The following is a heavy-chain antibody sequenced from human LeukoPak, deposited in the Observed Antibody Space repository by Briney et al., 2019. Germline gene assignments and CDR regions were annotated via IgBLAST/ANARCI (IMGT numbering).Heavy chain of an antibody. D-gene: IGHD1-26*01. CDR1: GFSFGDYA. Sequence: GGSLRLSCAASGFSFGDYAMHWVRQTPGKGLEWVSGITSNSGSIGYADSVKGRFTISRDNAKNSLYLQMNSLRAEDTAVYYCARTPQQYSGSYYPYWGQGTLVTVSS. V-gene: IGHV3-9*01. CDR3: ARTPQQYSGSYYPY. J-gene: IGHJ4*02. CDR2: ITSNSGSI.